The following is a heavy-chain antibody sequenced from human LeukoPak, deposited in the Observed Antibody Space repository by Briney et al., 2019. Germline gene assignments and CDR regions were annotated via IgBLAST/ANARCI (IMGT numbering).Heavy chain of an antibody. D-gene: IGHD6-13*01. CDR2: IKQDGSEK. V-gene: IGHV3-7*01. CDR3: ARESRAAAGTWAKFDP. Sequence: PGGSLRLSCAASGFTFSSYAMHWVRQAPGKGLEWVANIKQDGSEKYYVDSVKGRFTISRDNAKNSLYLQMNSLRAEDAAVYYCARESRAAAGTWAKFDPWGQGTLVTVSS. CDR1: GFTFSSYA. J-gene: IGHJ5*02.